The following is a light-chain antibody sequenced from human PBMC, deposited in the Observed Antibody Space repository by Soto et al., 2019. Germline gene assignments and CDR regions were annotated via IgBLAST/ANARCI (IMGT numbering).Light chain of an antibody. CDR2: STT. CDR3: LLFYGDGVV. CDR1: TGAVTSCYY. J-gene: IGLJ2*01. Sequence: QAVVTQEPSLTVSPGGTVTLTCASSTGAVTSCYYPNWFQQRPGQPPRALIYSTTYKHPWTPARFSGSLVGGKAALTLSGAQPEDEAEYYCLLFYGDGVVFGGGTKVTVL. V-gene: IGLV7-43*01.